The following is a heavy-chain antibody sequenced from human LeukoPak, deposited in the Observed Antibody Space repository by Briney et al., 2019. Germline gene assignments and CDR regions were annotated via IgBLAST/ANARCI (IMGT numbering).Heavy chain of an antibody. CDR1: GGSFSGYY. V-gene: IGHV4-34*01. Sequence: SETLSLTCAVYGGSFSGYYWGWIRQPPGKGLEWIGEINHSGSTNYNPSLKSRVTISVDTSKNQFSLKLSSVTAADMAVYYCARGGQIVVVVAAIDYYYYGMDVWGQGTTVTVSS. CDR2: INHSGST. D-gene: IGHD2-15*01. J-gene: IGHJ6*02. CDR3: ARGGQIVVVVAAIDYYYYGMDV.